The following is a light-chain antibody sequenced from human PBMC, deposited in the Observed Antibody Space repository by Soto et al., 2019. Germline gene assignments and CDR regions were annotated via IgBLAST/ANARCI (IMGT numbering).Light chain of an antibody. Sequence: DIQMTQSPSTLSASVGDRVTITCRASQSISRWLAWYQQKPGKAPKLLIYKASSLQSGVASRFNGSGSGTEFTLTIRSLQPDDFATDYCQQDNGFSPHTFGQGTKLEIK. J-gene: IGKJ2*01. V-gene: IGKV1-5*03. CDR1: QSISRW. CDR3: QQDNGFSPHT. CDR2: KAS.